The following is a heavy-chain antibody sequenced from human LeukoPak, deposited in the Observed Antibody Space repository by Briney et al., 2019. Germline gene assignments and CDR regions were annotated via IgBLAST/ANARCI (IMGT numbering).Heavy chain of an antibody. J-gene: IGHJ4*02. CDR2: ISSSGITI. D-gene: IGHD6-19*01. Sequence: GGSLRLSCAVSGFTFSDYYMSWIRQAPGEGLEWVSYISSSGITIYYADSVKGRFTVSRDNAKDSLYLQMNSLRAEDTAVNYCTTLRTSGWYQDSWGQGTLVTVSS. CDR3: TTLRTSGWYQDS. V-gene: IGHV3-11*01. CDR1: GFTFSDYY.